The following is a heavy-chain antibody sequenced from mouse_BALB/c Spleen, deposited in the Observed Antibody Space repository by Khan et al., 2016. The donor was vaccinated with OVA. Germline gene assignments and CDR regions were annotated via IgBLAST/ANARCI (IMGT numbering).Heavy chain of an antibody. V-gene: IGHV3-2*02. D-gene: IGHD1-1*01. CDR1: GYSITSGYA. CDR3: ARGNYYGYYCDY. J-gene: IGHJ2*01. Sequence: EVQLQESGPGLVKPSQSLSLTCTVTGYSITSGYAWNWIRQFPGNKLEWMGYISYSGGTSYNPSLKSRISITRDTSKNQFFLQLNSVTTEDTATYYCARGNYYGYYCDYWGQGTTLAGAS. CDR2: ISYSGGT.